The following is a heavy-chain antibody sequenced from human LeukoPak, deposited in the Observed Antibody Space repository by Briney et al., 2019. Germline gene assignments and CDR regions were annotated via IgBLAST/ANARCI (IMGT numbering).Heavy chain of an antibody. CDR2: IDWDDDK. D-gene: IGHD3-22*01. V-gene: IGHV2-70*11. Sequence: ESGPTLVNPTQTLTLTCTFSGFSLSTSGMCVSWIRQPPGKALEWLASIDWDDDKYYSTSLKTRLTISKDTSKNQVVLTMTNVDPVDTATYYCEAYFDSSGTNGYFDYWGQGTLVTVSS. CDR3: EAYFDSSGTNGYFDY. CDR1: GFSLSTSGMC. J-gene: IGHJ4*02.